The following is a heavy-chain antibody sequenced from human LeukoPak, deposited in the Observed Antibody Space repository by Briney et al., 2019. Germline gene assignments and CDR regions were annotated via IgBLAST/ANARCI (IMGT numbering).Heavy chain of an antibody. D-gene: IGHD2-2*01. V-gene: IGHV4-59*01. J-gene: IGHJ6*03. Sequence: KPSETLSLTCTVSGGSISSYYWSWIRQPPGKGLEWIGYIYYSGSTNYNPSLKSRVTISVDTSNNQFSLKLSSVTAADTAVYYCARDLRGTSAMDVWGKGTTVTVSS. CDR3: ARDLRGTSAMDV. CDR2: IYYSGST. CDR1: GGSISSYY.